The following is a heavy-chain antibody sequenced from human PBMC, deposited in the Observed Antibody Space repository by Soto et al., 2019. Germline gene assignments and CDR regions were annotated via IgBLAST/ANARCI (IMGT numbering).Heavy chain of an antibody. Sequence: GGSLRLSCAAPGFTFSSYAMHWVRQAPGKGVEWVAVISYDGSNKYYADSVKGRFTISRDNSKNTLYLQMNSLRAEDTAVYYCARDQVVVAATPPRIPPIDYYYYGMDVWGQGTTVTVSS. J-gene: IGHJ6*02. CDR3: ARDQVVVAATPPRIPPIDYYYYGMDV. V-gene: IGHV3-30-3*01. CDR2: ISYDGSNK. D-gene: IGHD2-15*01. CDR1: GFTFSSYA.